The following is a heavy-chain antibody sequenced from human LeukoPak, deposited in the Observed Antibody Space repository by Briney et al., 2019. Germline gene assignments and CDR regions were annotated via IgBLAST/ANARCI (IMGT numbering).Heavy chain of an antibody. D-gene: IGHD2-15*01. CDR3: ARDQVAARWFDP. CDR2: IWYVGSNK. Sequence: PGGSLRLSCAASGFTFSSYGMHWVRQAPGKGLEGVAVIWYVGSNKYYADSVTGRFTISRDNSKRTVYLQMNSLRAEDTAVYYCARDQVAARWFDPWGQGTHVTDS. J-gene: IGHJ5*02. CDR1: GFTFSSYG. V-gene: IGHV3-33*01.